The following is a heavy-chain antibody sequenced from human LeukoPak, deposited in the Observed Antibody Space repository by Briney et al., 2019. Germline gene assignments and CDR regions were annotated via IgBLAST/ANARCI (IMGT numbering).Heavy chain of an antibody. D-gene: IGHD5-24*01. J-gene: IGHJ4*02. V-gene: IGHV3-23*01. CDR1: ASAFSSYA. CDR2: IGGSGEST. CDR3: AQQGEMGTIWTYFDS. Sequence: PGGSLRLSCAASASAFSSYAMNWVRQAPGKGLEWVSVIGGSGESTYYADSVKGRFTISRANSKNRLYLEMNSLRAEDTAVYYCAQQGEMGTIWTYFDSWGQGTLVTVSS.